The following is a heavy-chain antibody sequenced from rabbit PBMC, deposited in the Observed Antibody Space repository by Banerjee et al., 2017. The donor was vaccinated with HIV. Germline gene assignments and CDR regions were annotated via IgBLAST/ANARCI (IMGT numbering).Heavy chain of an antibody. CDR2: IAGSSSGFT. J-gene: IGHJ6*01. D-gene: IGHD1-1*01. CDR3: ARDTSSSFSSYGMDL. V-gene: IGHV1S40*01. CDR1: GFSFSSSDY. Sequence: QSLEESGGDLAKPGASLTLTCTASGFSFSSSDYMCWVRQAPGKGLEWISCIAGSSSGFTYSATWAKGRFTCSKTSSTTVTLQMTSLTVADTATYFCARDTSSSFSSYGMDLWGPGPLVTVS.